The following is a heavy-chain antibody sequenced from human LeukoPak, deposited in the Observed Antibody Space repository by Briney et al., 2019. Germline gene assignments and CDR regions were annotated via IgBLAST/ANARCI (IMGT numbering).Heavy chain of an antibody. Sequence: AGGSLRLSCAASGFTFSSYGMHGLRQAPGKGLEWVAVISYDGSNTYYADSVKGRFTISRDNSKNMLYLQMNSLRAEDTAVYYCAKPYYYGSRSYMDYWGQGNLVTVSA. D-gene: IGHD3-10*01. CDR1: GFTFSSYG. J-gene: IGHJ4*02. V-gene: IGHV3-30*18. CDR3: AKPYYYGSRSYMDY. CDR2: ISYDGSNT.